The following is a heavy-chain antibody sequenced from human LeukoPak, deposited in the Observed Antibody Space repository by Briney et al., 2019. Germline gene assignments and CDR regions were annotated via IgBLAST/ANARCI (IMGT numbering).Heavy chain of an antibody. V-gene: IGHV3-23*01. D-gene: IGHD6-13*01. CDR2: ISGSGGST. J-gene: IGHJ4*02. CDR1: GFTFSSYA. Sequence: GGSLRLSCAASGFTFSSYAMSWVRQAPGKGLGWVSAISGSGGSTYYADSVKGRFTISRDNSKNTLYLQMNSLRAEDTAVYYCARAGSSWHYLYWGQGTLVTVSS. CDR3: ARAGSSWHYLY.